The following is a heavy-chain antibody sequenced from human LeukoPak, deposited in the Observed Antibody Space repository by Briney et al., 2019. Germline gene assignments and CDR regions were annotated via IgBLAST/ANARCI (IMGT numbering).Heavy chain of an antibody. CDR2: INTNTGNP. D-gene: IGHD6-13*01. Sequence: ASVKVSCKASGYTFTTYPMNWVRQAPGQGLEWMGWINTNTGNPTYAQGFTGRFVFSLDTSVSTAYLQISSLKAEDTAVYYCARVRPRQQLVDFDYWGQGTLVTVSS. CDR3: ARVRPRQQLVDFDY. CDR1: GYTFTTYP. J-gene: IGHJ4*02. V-gene: IGHV7-4-1*02.